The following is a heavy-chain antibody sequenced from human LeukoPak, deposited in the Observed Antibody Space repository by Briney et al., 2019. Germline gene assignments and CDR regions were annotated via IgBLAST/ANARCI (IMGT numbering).Heavy chain of an antibody. Sequence: GGSLRLSCAASGFPLSSYGMHWVRQAPGKGLEWVAFIRYDGTNKYYADSVKGRFTISRDNSKNTLFLQMNSLRVEDTAVYYCAKDSAPYGSGIFDYWGQGTLVTVSS. CDR2: IRYDGTNK. D-gene: IGHD3-10*01. CDR1: GFPLSSYG. V-gene: IGHV3-30*02. CDR3: AKDSAPYGSGIFDY. J-gene: IGHJ4*02.